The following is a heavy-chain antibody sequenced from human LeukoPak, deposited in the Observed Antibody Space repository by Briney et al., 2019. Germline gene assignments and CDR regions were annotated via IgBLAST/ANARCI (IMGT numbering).Heavy chain of an antibody. D-gene: IGHD4-17*01. V-gene: IGHV3-64*01. CDR2: ISSNGGST. CDR3: ARDSIRGTTVTEDAFDI. CDR1: GFTFSSYA. J-gene: IGHJ3*02. Sequence: GGSLRLSCAASGFTFSSYAMHWVRQAPGKGLEYVSAISSNGGSTYYANSVKGRFTISRNNSKNTLYLQMGSLRAEDMAVYYCARDSIRGTTVTEDAFDIWGQGTMVTVSS.